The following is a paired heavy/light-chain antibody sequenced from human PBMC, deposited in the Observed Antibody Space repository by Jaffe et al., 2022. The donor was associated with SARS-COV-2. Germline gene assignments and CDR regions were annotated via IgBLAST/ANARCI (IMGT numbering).Light chain of an antibody. J-gene: IGKJ1*01. CDR2: LGS. V-gene: IGKV2-28*01. CDR1: QSLLHSNGYNY. CDR3: MQSLHMWT. Sequence: DIVMTQSPVSLPVTPGEPASISCRSSQSLLHSNGYNYLEWYLQKPGQSPQLLIYLGSNRASGVPDRFSGSGSGTDFTLKISRVEAEDVGVYYCMQSLHMWTFGQGTKVEIK.
Heavy chain of an antibody. D-gene: IGHD4-17*01. J-gene: IGHJ6*02. CDR1: GFTFSTYP. CDR3: GKPFPLGTTVTRSYYYGVDV. Sequence: EVQLLQSGGGLVQPGGSLRLSCTASGFTFSTYPMTWLRQAPGRGLEGVSSISGNSDATYYADSVKGRFIISRDNSKNTLYLQMNSLRAEDTAVYYCGKPFPLGTTVTRSYYYGVDVWGQGTAVTVSS. V-gene: IGHV3-23*01. CDR2: ISGNSDAT.